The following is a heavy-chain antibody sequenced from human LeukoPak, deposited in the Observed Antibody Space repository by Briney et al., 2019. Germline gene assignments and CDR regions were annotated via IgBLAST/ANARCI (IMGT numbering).Heavy chain of an antibody. D-gene: IGHD6-19*01. CDR3: ARESLAVAGTVTIDY. V-gene: IGHV6-1*01. Sequence: SQTLSLTCAISGDSISSNSAAWNWLRQSPSRGLEWLGRTYYRSKWYNDYAVSVKSRITINPDTSKNQFSLQLNSVPPEDTAVYFCARESLAVAGTVTIDYWGQGTLVTVSS. CDR1: GDSISSNSAA. CDR2: TYYRSKWYN. J-gene: IGHJ4*02.